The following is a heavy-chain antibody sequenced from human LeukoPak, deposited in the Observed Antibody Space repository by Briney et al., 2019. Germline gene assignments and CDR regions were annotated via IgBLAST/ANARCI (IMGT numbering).Heavy chain of an antibody. Sequence: GRSLRLSCAASGFIFSHYGMHWVRQAPGKGLEWVAVIQNDASTENFADSVKGRFTISRDNSKNTVFLQMNSLRVEDTAVYYRARELSQIVWGGLDYGGQGTLVSVSS. D-gene: IGHD2-21*01. CDR3: ARELSQIVWGGLDY. V-gene: IGHV3-33*05. CDR2: IQNDASTE. CDR1: GFIFSHYG. J-gene: IGHJ4*02.